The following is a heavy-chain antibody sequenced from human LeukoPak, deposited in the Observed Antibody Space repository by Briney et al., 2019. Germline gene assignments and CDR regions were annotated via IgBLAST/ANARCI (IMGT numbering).Heavy chain of an antibody. CDR2: IYTSGST. J-gene: IGHJ4*02. CDR3: ARRGSSGLSDY. CDR1: GDSISNYY. Sequence: PSETLSLTCTVSGDSISNYYWSWIRQPAGKGLEWIGRIYTSGSTNYNPSLKSRVTMSVDTSKNQFSLKLSSVTAADTAVYYCARRGSSGLSDYWGQGTLVTVSS. V-gene: IGHV4-4*07. D-gene: IGHD6-19*01.